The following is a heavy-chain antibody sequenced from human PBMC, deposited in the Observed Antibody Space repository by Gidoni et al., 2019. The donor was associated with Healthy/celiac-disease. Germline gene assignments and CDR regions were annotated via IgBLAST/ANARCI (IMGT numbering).Heavy chain of an antibody. CDR1: GFTFSSYG. CDR2: ISYDGSNK. V-gene: IGHV3-30*18. D-gene: IGHD3-10*01. Sequence: QVQLVESGGGVVQPGRSLRLSCAASGFTFSSYGMHWVRQAPGKGLEWVAVISYDGSNKYYADSVKGRFTISRDNSKNTLYLQMNSLRAEDTAVYYCAKGRGGYYYGVDVWGQGTTVTVSS. CDR3: AKGRGGYYYGVDV. J-gene: IGHJ6*02.